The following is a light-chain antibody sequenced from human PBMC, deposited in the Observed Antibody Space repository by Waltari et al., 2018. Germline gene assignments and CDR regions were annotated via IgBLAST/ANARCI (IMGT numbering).Light chain of an antibody. CDR2: KDS. CDR3: YSAADNNVF. CDR1: MLAKTY. J-gene: IGLJ2*01. V-gene: IGLV3-27*01. Sequence: SYELTQPSSVSVSPGQTARITCSGDMLAKTYARWFQQKPGQAPILIIHKDSERPSGISERCLGSSSGTTVTLAISGAQPEDEADYYCYSAADNNVFFGGGTKLTVL.